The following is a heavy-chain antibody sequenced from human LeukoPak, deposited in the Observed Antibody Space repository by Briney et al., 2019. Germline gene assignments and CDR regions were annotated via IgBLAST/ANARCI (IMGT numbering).Heavy chain of an antibody. CDR1: GYTFTSYD. Sequence: ALVKVSCKASGYTFTSYDMNWVRQAPGQGLEWMGWMNPNSGNTGYAQKFQGRVTMTRNTSISTAYMELSSLRSDATAVYYCARRFSRIYRGDIGYWGQGTLVTVSS. CDR3: ARRFSRIYRGDIGY. CDR2: MNPNSGNT. J-gene: IGHJ4*02. D-gene: IGHD3-10*01. V-gene: IGHV1-8*01.